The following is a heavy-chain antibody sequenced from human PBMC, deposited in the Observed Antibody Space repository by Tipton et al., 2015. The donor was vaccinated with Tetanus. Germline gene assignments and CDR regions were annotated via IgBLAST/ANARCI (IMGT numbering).Heavy chain of an antibody. CDR3: ARAPGGGSYHMDF. D-gene: IGHD3-16*02. Sequence: SLRLSCAASGFTFNRYRMNWVRQPPGKGLEWISYISSAGSPIYFADSVGGRLTISRDNAKNLLYLQMHNLRDEDTAVYYCARAPGGGSYHMDFWGQGTLVAVSS. J-gene: IGHJ4*02. CDR2: ISSAGSPI. CDR1: GFTFNRYR. V-gene: IGHV3-48*02.